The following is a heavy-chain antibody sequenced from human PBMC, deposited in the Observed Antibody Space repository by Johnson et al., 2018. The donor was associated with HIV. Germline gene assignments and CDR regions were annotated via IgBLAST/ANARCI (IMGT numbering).Heavy chain of an antibody. J-gene: IGHJ3*02. D-gene: IGHD5-18*01. CDR1: GFTLDDYG. CDR2: INWNGGST. CDR3: TRDRIQIWSYVGTFDI. Sequence: VQLVESGGGVVRPGGSLRLSCAASGFTLDDYGMAWVRQAPGKGLEWVSGINWNGGSTGYADSVKGRFTISRDSSRDTLYLQMSSLKPEDTAVYYCTRDRIQIWSYVGTFDIWGQGTMVTVSS. V-gene: IGHV3-20*04.